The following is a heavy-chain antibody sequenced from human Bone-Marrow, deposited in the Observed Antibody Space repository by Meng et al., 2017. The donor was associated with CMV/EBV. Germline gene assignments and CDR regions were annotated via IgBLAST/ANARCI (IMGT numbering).Heavy chain of an antibody. D-gene: IGHD5-18*01. CDR1: GYTFSRYG. V-gene: IGHV1-18*01. J-gene: IGHJ6*02. CDR3: ARVGIQLWLLSPTRGMDV. CDR2: ISAYNGNT. Sequence: ASVKVSCKASGYTFSRYGVSWVRQAPGQGLEWMGWISAYNGNTNYAQKLQGRVTMTTDTSTSTAYMELRSLRSDDTAVYYCARVGIQLWLLSPTRGMDVWGQGTTVTVSS.